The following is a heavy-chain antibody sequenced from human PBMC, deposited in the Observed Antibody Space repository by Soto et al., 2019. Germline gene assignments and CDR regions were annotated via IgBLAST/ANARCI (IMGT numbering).Heavy chain of an antibody. Sequence: PSETLSLTCSVSGASIRNYYWHWVRQLPGKGLEWIGYVYTPDYTRYNSSLKSRVTISVDTSKSQFSLKLSSATAADTAVYYCARSMYSTSAQLYYGMDVWGQGTTVTVSS. CDR1: GASIRNYY. CDR2: VYTPDYT. V-gene: IGHV4-4*08. CDR3: ARSMYSTSAQLYYGMDV. J-gene: IGHJ6*02. D-gene: IGHD6-6*01.